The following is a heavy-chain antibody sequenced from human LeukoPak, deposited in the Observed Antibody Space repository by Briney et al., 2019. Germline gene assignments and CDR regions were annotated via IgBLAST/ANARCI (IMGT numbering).Heavy chain of an antibody. CDR2: IYTSGST. D-gene: IGHD5-12*01. Sequence: SETLSLTCTVSGGSISSYYWTWIRQPAGKGLEWIGRIYTSGSTNYNPSLKSRVTMSVDTSKKEFSLKLTSVTAADTAMYYCAREGYTGYDTLDYWAREPWSPSPQ. J-gene: IGHJ4*02. CDR1: GGSISSYY. CDR3: AREGYTGYDTLDY. V-gene: IGHV4-4*07.